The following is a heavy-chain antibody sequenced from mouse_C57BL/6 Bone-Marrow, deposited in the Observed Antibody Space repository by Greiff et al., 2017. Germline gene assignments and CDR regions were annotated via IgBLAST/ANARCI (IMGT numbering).Heavy chain of an antibody. CDR3: TRRRDYYGRAAWFAY. CDR2: IDPETGGT. J-gene: IGHJ3*01. Sequence: VQLQQSGAELVRPGASVTLSCKASGYTFTDYEMHWVKQTPVHGLEWIGAIDPETGGTAYNQKFKGKAILTADKSSSTAYMELRSLTSEDSAVYYCTRRRDYYGRAAWFAYWGQGTLVTVSA. D-gene: IGHD1-1*01. CDR1: GYTFTDYE. V-gene: IGHV1-15*01.